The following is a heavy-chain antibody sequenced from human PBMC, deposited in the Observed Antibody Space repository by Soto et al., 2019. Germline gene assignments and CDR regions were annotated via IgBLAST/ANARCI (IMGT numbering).Heavy chain of an antibody. J-gene: IGHJ6*02. V-gene: IGHV3-11*01. Sequence: PGGSLRLSCAASGFIFSDYYMTWIRQAPGKGLEWLSCSSNRDRSTYYADSVKDRFVVSKDNAKNLMYLQMNSLRAEDTAVYFCARAWKIEKFGVISMSKGLDVWGQGTTVTVSS. CDR2: SSNRDRST. CDR1: GFIFSDYY. D-gene: IGHD3-3*01. CDR3: ARAWKIEKFGVISMSKGLDV.